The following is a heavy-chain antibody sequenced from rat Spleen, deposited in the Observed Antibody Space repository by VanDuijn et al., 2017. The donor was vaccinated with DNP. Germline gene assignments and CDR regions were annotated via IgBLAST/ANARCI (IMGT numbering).Heavy chain of an antibody. V-gene: IGHV5S11*01. J-gene: IGHJ4*01. CDR3: ARFLTGSFDY. CDR1: GFTFSDYY. D-gene: IGHD5-1*01. Sequence: EVKLVESGGGLVQPGRSLKLSCAGSGFTFSDYYMAWVRQTPTKGLDWVASISSDGSHTYYRDSVKGRFTISRDNAKSTLYLQMDSLRSEETATYYCARFLTGSFDYWGQGTSVTVSS. CDR2: ISSDGSHT.